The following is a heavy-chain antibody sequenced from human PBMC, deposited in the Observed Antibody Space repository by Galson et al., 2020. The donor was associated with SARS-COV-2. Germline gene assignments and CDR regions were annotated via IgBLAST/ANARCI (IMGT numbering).Heavy chain of an antibody. J-gene: IGHJ6*02. Sequence: ASVKVSCKASGYTFTGYYMHWVRQAPGQGLEWMGWINPNSGGTNYAQKFQGWVTMTRDTSISTAYMELSRLRSDDTAVYYCARGSNTIFGVVINPQSFDYYYGMDVWGQGTTVTVSS. CDR1: GYTFTGYY. CDR3: ARGSNTIFGVVINPQSFDYYYGMDV. V-gene: IGHV1-2*04. CDR2: INPNSGGT. D-gene: IGHD3-3*01.